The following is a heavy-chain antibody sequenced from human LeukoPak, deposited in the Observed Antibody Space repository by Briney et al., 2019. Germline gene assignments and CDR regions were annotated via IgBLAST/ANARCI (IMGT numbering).Heavy chain of an antibody. Sequence: PSETLSLTCTVSGGSINSYYWSWIRQPPGKGLEWTGNIFYSGSTYYSPSLKSRVTISLDTSRNQFSLKLNSVTAADTAVYYCAKSNGYGLVDIWGQGTMVTVSS. V-gene: IGHV4-59*12. J-gene: IGHJ3*02. CDR2: IFYSGST. CDR1: GGSINSYY. CDR3: AKSNGYGLVDI. D-gene: IGHD3-10*01.